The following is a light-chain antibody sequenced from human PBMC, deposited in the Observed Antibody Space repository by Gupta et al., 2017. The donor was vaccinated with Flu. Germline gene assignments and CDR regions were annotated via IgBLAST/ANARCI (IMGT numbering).Light chain of an antibody. CDR3: AAWDDSLNGHCV. CDR1: SSNNGSNY. V-gene: IGLV1-44*01. CDR2: GNN. J-gene: IGLJ1*01. Sequence: QSVLAQPPPASGTPGQRVTIFCSGSSSNNGSNYVNWYQQVPGTAPKLLIYGNNQRPSGVPDRFSGSKSGTSASLAISGLQSGDEADYYCAAWDDSLNGHCVFGTGTKVTVL.